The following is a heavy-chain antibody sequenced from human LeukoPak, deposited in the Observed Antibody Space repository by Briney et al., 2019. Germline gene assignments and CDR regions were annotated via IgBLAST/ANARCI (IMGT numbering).Heavy chain of an antibody. CDR1: GFTFSSYG. CDR3: AKVGEQWLVPARVYFDY. CDR2: ISYDGSNK. V-gene: IGHV3-30*18. Sequence: GGSLRLSCAASGFTFSSYGMHWVRQAPGKGLEWVAVISYDGSNKYYADSVKGRFTISRDNSKNTLYLQMNSLRAEDTAVYYCAKVGEQWLVPARVYFDYWGQGTLVTVSS. J-gene: IGHJ4*02. D-gene: IGHD6-19*01.